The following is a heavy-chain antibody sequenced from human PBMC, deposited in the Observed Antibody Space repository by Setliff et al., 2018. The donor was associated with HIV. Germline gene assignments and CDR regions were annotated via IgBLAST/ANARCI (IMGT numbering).Heavy chain of an antibody. CDR3: AGPMFYDGKVV. J-gene: IGHJ4*02. V-gene: IGHV1-3*01. Sequence: ASVKVSCKASGYTFHYYDIHWVRQAPGQGLEWMGRITAGNGDTKYSRKFQDRVTLTSDMSANTVYMDLTTLRSEDTAVYYCAGPMFYDGKVVWGQGTPVTVSS. CDR1: GYTFHYYD. CDR2: ITAGNGDT. D-gene: IGHD3-22*01.